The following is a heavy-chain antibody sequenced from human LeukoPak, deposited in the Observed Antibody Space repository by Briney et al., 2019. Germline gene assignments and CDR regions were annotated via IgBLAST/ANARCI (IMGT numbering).Heavy chain of an antibody. CDR2: IYYSGST. V-gene: IGHV4-39*07. CDR3: ARSGGLWLLTYYFDY. Sequence: SETLSLTCTVSGGSISSSSYYWGWIRQPPGKGLKWIGSIYYSGSTYYNPSLKSRVTISVDTSKNQLSLKLSSVTAADTAVYFCARSGGLWLLTYYFDYWGQGTLVTVSS. J-gene: IGHJ4*02. CDR1: GGSISSSSYY. D-gene: IGHD3-22*01.